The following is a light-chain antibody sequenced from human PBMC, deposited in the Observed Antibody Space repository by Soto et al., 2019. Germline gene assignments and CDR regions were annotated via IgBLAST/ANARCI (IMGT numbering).Light chain of an antibody. CDR3: SSYTSSSTVV. CDR2: FVG. V-gene: IGLV2-14*01. CDR1: SSDVGGYNY. Sequence: QSVLTQPASVSGFPGQSITISCTGTSSDVGGYNYVSWYRQHPGKAPKLMTYFVGNRPSGVSNRFSGSKSGSTASLTISGLQSEDEADYYCSSYTSSSTVVFGGGTKLTVL. J-gene: IGLJ2*01.